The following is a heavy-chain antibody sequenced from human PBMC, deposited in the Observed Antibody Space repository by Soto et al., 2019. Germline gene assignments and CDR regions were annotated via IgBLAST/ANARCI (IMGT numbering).Heavy chain of an antibody. CDR1: GFTFSAYS. CDR3: ATSEVVVAVPAASAWFDP. D-gene: IGHD2-2*01. J-gene: IGHJ5*02. Sequence: GGSLRLSCAPSGFTFSAYSMNWVRQAPGKGLEWVSSISPTSNFMYYADSVRGRFSISRDNAKNSLFLQMNSLRAEDTAVYYCATSEVVVAVPAASAWFDPWGQGTLVTVSS. V-gene: IGHV3-21*06. CDR2: ISPTSNFM.